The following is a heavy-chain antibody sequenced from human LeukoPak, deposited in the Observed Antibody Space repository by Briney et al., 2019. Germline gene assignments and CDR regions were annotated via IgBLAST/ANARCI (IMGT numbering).Heavy chain of an antibody. CDR1: GFTVSSNY. J-gene: IGHJ4*02. CDR2: IYSGGST. D-gene: IGHD6-6*01. Sequence: PGGSLRLSCAASGFTVSSNYMSWVRQAPGKGLEWVSVIYSGGSTYYADSVKGRFTISRDNAKNSLYLQMNSLRAEDTAVYYCTTDRGIALRPLFDCWGQGTLVTVSS. V-gene: IGHV3-53*01. CDR3: TTDRGIALRPLFDC.